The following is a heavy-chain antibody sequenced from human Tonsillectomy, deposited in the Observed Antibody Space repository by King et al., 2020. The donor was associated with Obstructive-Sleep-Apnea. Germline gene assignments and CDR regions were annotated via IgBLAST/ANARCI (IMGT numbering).Heavy chain of an antibody. Sequence: QLVQSGAEVKKPGASMKVSCKASGYTFTKYGINWFRQAPGQGREWMGWITTYSYNTYYAQNFQGRVTLTTDTSTSTAYMELRDLRSDDTAVYYCVRGGTGWYDDWGQGTLVTVSS. CDR2: ITTYSYNT. D-gene: IGHD1-1*01. CDR3: VRGGTGWYDD. V-gene: IGHV1-18*01. CDR1: GYTFTKYG. J-gene: IGHJ5*02.